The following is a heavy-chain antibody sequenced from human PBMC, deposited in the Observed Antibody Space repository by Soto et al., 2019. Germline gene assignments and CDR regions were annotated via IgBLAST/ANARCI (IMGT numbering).Heavy chain of an antibody. V-gene: IGHV4-31*03. J-gene: IGHJ6*03. CDR2: IYYSGST. CDR1: GGAISSGGYY. Sequence: SESLSLTCTVSGGAISSGGYYWSWIRQHPGRGLEWIGYIYYSGSTYYNPSLKSRVTISVDTSKNQFSLKLSSVTAADTAVYYCARAGREYQLPDLDYYYYYYMDVWGKGTTVT. D-gene: IGHD2-2*01. CDR3: ARAGREYQLPDLDYYYYYYMDV.